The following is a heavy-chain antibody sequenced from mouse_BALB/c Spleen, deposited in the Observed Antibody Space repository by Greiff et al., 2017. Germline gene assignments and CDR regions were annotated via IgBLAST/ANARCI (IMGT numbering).Heavy chain of an antibody. CDR2: IWGDGST. D-gene: IGHD2-4*01. CDR3: ARDLYYDYGCAIDY. CDR1: GFSFTGYG. J-gene: IGHJ4*01. Sequence: VKLVESGPGLVAPSQSLSIPCTVSGFSFTGYGVNWVRQPPGKGLEWLGMIWGDGSTDYNSALKSRLSISKDNSKSQVFLKMNSLQTDDTARYYCARDLYYDYGCAIDYWGQGTAVTVSS. V-gene: IGHV2-6-7*01.